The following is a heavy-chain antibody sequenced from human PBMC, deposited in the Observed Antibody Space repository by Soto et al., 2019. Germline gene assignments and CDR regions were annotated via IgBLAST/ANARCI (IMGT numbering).Heavy chain of an antibody. Sequence: EVQLLESGGGLVQPGGSVRLSCAASGFTFSSYAMSWVRQAPGKGLEWVSAISGSGGSTYYADSVKGRFTISRDNSKNTLYLQMNSLRADDTAVYYCANMQLADYYYYGMDVWGQGTTVTVSS. CDR1: GFTFSSYA. CDR3: ANMQLADYYYYGMDV. D-gene: IGHD6-13*01. CDR2: ISGSGGST. V-gene: IGHV3-23*01. J-gene: IGHJ6*02.